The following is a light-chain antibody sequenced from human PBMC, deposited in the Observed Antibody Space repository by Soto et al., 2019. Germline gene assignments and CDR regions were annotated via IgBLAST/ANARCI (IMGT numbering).Light chain of an antibody. CDR1: TSNIGAGYD. CDR2: GNT. Sequence: VLTQPPSVSGALGQRVTISCTGITSNIGAGYDVHWYQLLPGRAPKLLIYGNTNRPSGVPDRFSGSKSATSASLAITGLQAEDEAIYYCQSYDNTLSGPIYVFGTGTKVTVL. J-gene: IGLJ1*01. V-gene: IGLV1-40*01. CDR3: QSYDNTLSGPIYV.